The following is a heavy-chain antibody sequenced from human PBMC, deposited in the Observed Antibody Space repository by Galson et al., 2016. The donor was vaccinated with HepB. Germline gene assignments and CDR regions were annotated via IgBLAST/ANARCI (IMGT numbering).Heavy chain of an antibody. J-gene: IGHJ5*02. V-gene: IGHV4-39*01. Sequence: SETLSLTCTVSGGSISNVGRHWGWFRQSPGMGLEYIGSIHSSGTSYYNPSLTSRVTVSADTSRNQFFLSLTSVTAADTAIYYCVRLGTAAAGANRRGSLSWSQATRVTVSS. CDR1: GGSISNVGRH. CDR3: VRLGTAAAGANRRGSLS. CDR2: IHSSGTS. D-gene: IGHD6-13*01.